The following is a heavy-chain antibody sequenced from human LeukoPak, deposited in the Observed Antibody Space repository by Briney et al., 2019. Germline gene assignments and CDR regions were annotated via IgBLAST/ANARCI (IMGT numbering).Heavy chain of an antibody. V-gene: IGHV1-3*03. D-gene: IGHD3-22*01. Sequence: GASVKVSCKASGYTFTNYAKHWVRQAPGQRLEWMGWINAGNGNTKYSQEFQGRVTLTRNTSASTAYMELSSLRSEDMAVYYCARSLMFYYDSSGYFTFHYWGQGTLVTVAS. CDR1: GYTFTNYA. CDR3: ARSLMFYYDSSGYFTFHY. J-gene: IGHJ4*02. CDR2: INAGNGNT.